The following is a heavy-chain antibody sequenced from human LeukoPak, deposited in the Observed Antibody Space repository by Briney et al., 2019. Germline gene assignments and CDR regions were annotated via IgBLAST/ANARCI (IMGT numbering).Heavy chain of an antibody. CDR1: GGSISSGGYY. V-gene: IGHV4-39*01. CDR2: IYYSGNT. D-gene: IGHD4-17*01. CDR3: ARHATVTSFTFAH. J-gene: IGHJ4*02. Sequence: SETLSLTCTVSGGSISSGGYYWGWIRQPPGKGLEWIGSIYYSGNTYYNPSLKSRVTISVDTSKNQFSLELNSVTAADTAVYYCARHATVTSFTFAHWGQGTLVTVSS.